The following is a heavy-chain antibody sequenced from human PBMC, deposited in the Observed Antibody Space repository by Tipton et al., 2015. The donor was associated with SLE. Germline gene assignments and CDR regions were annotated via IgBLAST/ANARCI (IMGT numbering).Heavy chain of an antibody. CDR1: GYSFTNYW. CDR3: ARDDSIRNWYGNWFDP. V-gene: IGHV5-51*01. Sequence: QLVQSGAEVKKPGESLKISCKASGYSFTNYWIAWVRQMPGKGLEWMGIIYPADSDTRKSPSFQGQVTMSADKSINIAYLQWRSLKASDTAMYYCARDDSIRNWYGNWFDPWGQGTLVTVSS. CDR2: IYPADSDT. D-gene: IGHD2/OR15-2a*01. J-gene: IGHJ5*02.